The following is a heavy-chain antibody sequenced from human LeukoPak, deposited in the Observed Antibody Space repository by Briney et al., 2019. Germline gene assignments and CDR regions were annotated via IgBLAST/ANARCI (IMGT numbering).Heavy chain of an antibody. J-gene: IGHJ4*02. CDR2: IIPILGIA. CDR3: ARDRVNGYLDY. D-gene: IGHD3-16*02. CDR1: GGTFSSYA. V-gene: IGHV1-69*04. Sequence: ASVKVSCKASGGTFSSYAISWVRQAPGQGLEWMGRIIPILGIANYAQKFQGRVTITADKSTSTAYMELSSLRSEDTAVYYCARDRVNGYLDYWGQGTLVTVSS.